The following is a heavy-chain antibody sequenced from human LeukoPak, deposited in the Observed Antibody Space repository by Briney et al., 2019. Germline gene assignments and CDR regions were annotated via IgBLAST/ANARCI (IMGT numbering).Heavy chain of an antibody. CDR1: GGSISSSSYY. CDR3: ASTPNSSSWYYYYYYMDV. CDR2: IYYRGST. J-gene: IGHJ6*03. D-gene: IGHD6-13*01. V-gene: IGHV4-39*07. Sequence: SETLSLTCTVSGGSISSSSYYWGWIRQPPGKGLEWIGSIYYRGSTYYNPSLKSRVTISVDTSKNQFSLKLSSVTAADTAVYYCASTPNSSSWYYYYYYMDVWGKGTTVTVSS.